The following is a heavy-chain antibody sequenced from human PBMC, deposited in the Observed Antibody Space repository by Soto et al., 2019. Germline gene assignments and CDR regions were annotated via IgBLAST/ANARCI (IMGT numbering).Heavy chain of an antibody. CDR2: ISAYNGNT. V-gene: IGHV1-18*01. CDR1: GYTFTSYG. Sequence: QVQLVQSGAEVKKPGASVKVSCKASGYTFTSYGISWVRQAPGQGLEGMGWISAYNGNTSYAQKLQGRVTMTTDTSTSTSYMELRSLRSDDTAVYYCARGYCSSTSCYYYYGMDVWGQGTTVTVSS. J-gene: IGHJ6*02. CDR3: ARGYCSSTSCYYYYGMDV. D-gene: IGHD2-2*01.